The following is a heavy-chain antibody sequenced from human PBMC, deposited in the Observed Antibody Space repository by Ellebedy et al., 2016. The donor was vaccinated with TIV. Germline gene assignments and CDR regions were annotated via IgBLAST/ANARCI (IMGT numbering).Heavy chain of an antibody. CDR3: ATVDRHGDYRYWFDP. V-gene: IGHV1-24*01. D-gene: IGHD4-17*01. J-gene: IGHJ5*02. CDR1: GCTLTELS. Sequence: ASVKVSCKVSGCTLTELSMHWVRQAPGKGLEWMGGFDPEDGETIYAQKFQGRVTMTEDTSTDTAYMELSSLRSEDTAVYYCATVDRHGDYRYWFDPWGQGTLVTVSS. CDR2: FDPEDGET.